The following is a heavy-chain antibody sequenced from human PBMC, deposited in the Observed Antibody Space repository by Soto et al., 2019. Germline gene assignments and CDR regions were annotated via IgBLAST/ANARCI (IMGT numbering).Heavy chain of an antibody. CDR1: GDSVSSNSAG. D-gene: IGHD5-12*01. V-gene: IGHV6-1*01. CDR3: ARGSWDNVSGHYYMDV. CDR2: TYYKSKWFN. J-gene: IGHJ6*03. Sequence: QVQLQLSGTGLMEPSQTLSLTCAISGDSVSSNSAGWNWVRQTPSRGLEWLGRTYYKSKWFNNYAVSEKSRITINPDPSQNQFSLHLDSVTPEDTAVYFCARGSWDNVSGHYYMDVWGKGTTVTVSS.